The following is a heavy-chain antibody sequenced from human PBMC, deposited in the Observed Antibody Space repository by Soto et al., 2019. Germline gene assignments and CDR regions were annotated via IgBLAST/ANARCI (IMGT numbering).Heavy chain of an antibody. CDR3: ARERGGSFSS. J-gene: IGHJ5*02. V-gene: IGHV1-69*16. CDR2: IIPILETP. Sequence: QVQLVQSGAEVKKPGASVKVSCKASGGTFSTYTINWVRQAPGQGPEWMGGIIPILETPNYAQKFQGRVTITADESTTTAHMELSSLRSDDTAIYYCARERGGSFSSWGQGTLVTVSS. D-gene: IGHD1-26*01. CDR1: GGTFSTYT.